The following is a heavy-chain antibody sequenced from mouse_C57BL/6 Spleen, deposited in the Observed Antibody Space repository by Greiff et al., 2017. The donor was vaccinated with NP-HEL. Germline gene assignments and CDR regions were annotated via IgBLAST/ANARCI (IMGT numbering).Heavy chain of an antibody. CDR3: ARSSGEVFDY. D-gene: IGHD4-1*01. CDR2: IYPGGGYT. Sequence: QVQLQQPGAELVRPGTSVKMSCKASGYTFTNYWIDWAKQRPGHGLEWIGDIYPGGGYTNYNEKFKGKATLTADKSSSTAYMQFSSLTSEDSAIYYCARSSGEVFDYWGQGTTLTVSS. CDR1: GYTFTNYW. J-gene: IGHJ2*01. V-gene: IGHV1-63*01.